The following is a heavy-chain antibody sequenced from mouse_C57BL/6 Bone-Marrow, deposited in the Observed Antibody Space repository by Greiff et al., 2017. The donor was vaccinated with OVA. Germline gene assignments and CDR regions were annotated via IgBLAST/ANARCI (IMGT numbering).Heavy chain of an antibody. Sequence: VQLQQSGAELARPGASVKLSCKASGYTFTSYGISWVKQRTGQGLEWIGEIYPRSGNTYYNEKFKGKATLTADKSSSTAYMELRSLTSEDSAVYYCAGGPISTSVAEYYDMDYWDRGPAATVTA. CDR1: GYTFTSYG. CDR3: AGGPISTSVAEYYDMDY. V-gene: IGHV1-81*01. J-gene: IGHJ4*01. CDR2: IYPRSGNT. D-gene: IGHD1-1*01.